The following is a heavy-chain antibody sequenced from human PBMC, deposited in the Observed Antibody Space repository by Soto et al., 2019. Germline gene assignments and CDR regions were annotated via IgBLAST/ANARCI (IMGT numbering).Heavy chain of an antibody. D-gene: IGHD6-13*01. Sequence: SETLSLTCTVSGGSISSYYWSWIRQPPGKGLEWIGYIYYSGSTNYNPSLKSRVTISVDTSKNQFSLKLSSVTAADTAVYYCAREAVTSKYSTSLQFPLGVWGQGTLVTVSS. V-gene: IGHV4-59*01. CDR2: IYYSGST. CDR3: AREAVTSKYSTSLQFPLGV. J-gene: IGHJ4*02. CDR1: GGSISSYY.